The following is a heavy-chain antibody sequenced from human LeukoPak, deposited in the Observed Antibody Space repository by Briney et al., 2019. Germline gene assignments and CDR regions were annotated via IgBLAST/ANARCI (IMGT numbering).Heavy chain of an antibody. CDR3: ARPYYYDSRIDP. CDR1: GGSISSGDYY. Sequence: SETLSLTCTVSGGSISSGDYYWSWIRQPPGKGLEWIAYMYYSGSTYYNPSLKSRVTMSADTSKNQLSLRLSSVTAADTAVYYCARPYYYDSRIDPWGQGILVTVSS. D-gene: IGHD3-22*01. J-gene: IGHJ5*02. V-gene: IGHV4-30-4*01. CDR2: MYYSGST.